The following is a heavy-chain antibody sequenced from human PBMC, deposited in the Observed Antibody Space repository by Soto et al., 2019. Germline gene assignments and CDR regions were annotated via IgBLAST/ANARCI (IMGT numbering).Heavy chain of an antibody. V-gene: IGHV3-30-3*01. CDR1: GFTFSSYA. CDR2: ISYDGSNK. Sequence: QSGGSLRLSCAASGFTFSSYAMHWVRQAPGKGLEWVAVISYDGSNKYYADSVKGRFTISRDSSKNTLYLQMNSLRAEDTAVYYCARRRKRWLQFGAFDIWGQGTMVTVSS. D-gene: IGHD5-12*01. J-gene: IGHJ3*02. CDR3: ARRRKRWLQFGAFDI.